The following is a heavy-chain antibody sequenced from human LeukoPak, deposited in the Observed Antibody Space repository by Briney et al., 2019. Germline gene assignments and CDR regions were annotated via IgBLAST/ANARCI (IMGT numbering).Heavy chain of an antibody. CDR3: ARGGVAAAIQRGEGNFDY. CDR2: ISYDGSNK. CDR1: GFTFSSYA. Sequence: GRSLRLSCAASGFTFSSYAMHWVRQAPGKGLEWVAVISYDGSNKYYADSVKGRFTISRDNSKNTLYLQMNSLGAEDTAVYYCARGGVAAAIQRGEGNFDYWGQGTLVTVSS. J-gene: IGHJ4*02. D-gene: IGHD2-2*02. V-gene: IGHV3-30-3*01.